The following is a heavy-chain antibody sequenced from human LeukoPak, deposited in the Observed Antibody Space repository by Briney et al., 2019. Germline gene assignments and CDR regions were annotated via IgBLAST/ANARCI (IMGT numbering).Heavy chain of an antibody. CDR2: ISYDGSNK. D-gene: IGHD6-25*01. Sequence: GGSLRLSCAASGFTFSSYAMHWVRQAPGKGLEWVAVISYDGSNKYYADSVKGRFTISRDNSKNTLYLQMNSLRAEDTAVYYCARDVASGNDTDYWGQGTLVTVSS. J-gene: IGHJ4*02. V-gene: IGHV3-30-3*01. CDR3: ARDVASGNDTDY. CDR1: GFTFSSYA.